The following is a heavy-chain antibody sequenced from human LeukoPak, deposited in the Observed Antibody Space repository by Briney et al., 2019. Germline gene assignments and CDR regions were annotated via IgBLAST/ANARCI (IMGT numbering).Heavy chain of an antibody. CDR1: GFTFSSYS. CDR3: ARDRMGGNWASFDY. D-gene: IGHD7-27*01. CDR2: ISSSSSYI. Sequence: GGSLRLSXAASGFTFSSYSMNWVCQAPGQGMEWVSSISSSSSYIYYADSVKGRFTISRDNAKNSLYLQMNSLRAEDTAVYYCARDRMGGNWASFDYWGQGTLVTVSS. J-gene: IGHJ4*02. V-gene: IGHV3-21*01.